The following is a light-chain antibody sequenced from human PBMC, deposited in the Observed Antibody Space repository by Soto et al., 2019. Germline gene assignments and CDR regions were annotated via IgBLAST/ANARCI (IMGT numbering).Light chain of an antibody. CDR2: GAS. Sequence: EIVMTQSPATLSVSPGERATLSCRASQSVSINLAWYQQKPGQAPRLLIYGASTRATGIPARFSGSGSGTEFTPTISSLQSEDFAVYYCQQYSNWPRTFGQGTRVQIK. CDR3: QQYSNWPRT. V-gene: IGKV3-15*01. CDR1: QSVSIN. J-gene: IGKJ1*01.